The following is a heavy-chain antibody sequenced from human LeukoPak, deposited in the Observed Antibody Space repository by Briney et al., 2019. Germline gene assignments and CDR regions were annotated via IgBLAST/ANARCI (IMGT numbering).Heavy chain of an antibody. V-gene: IGHV3-30*03. J-gene: IGHJ4*02. Sequence: GGSLRLSCTASGFTFSTYGMHWVRQAPNKGLDWVAVAPRDGTSPSHAASVNGRFTISRDNSKDTVFLQMDSLRVDDTAIYYCARQSLGASGLDHWGQGVLVTVSS. CDR1: GFTFSTYG. CDR3: ARQSLGASGLDH. CDR2: APRDGTSP. D-gene: IGHD1-26*01.